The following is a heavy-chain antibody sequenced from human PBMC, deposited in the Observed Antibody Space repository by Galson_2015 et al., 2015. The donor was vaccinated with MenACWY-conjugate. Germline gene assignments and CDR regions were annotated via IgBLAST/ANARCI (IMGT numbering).Heavy chain of an antibody. CDR2: IYSGGNT. D-gene: IGHD3-10*01. V-gene: IGHV3-53*01. CDR3: ARDRRFSSRGVVTSSSMDV. CDR1: GLTVSSNY. J-gene: IGHJ6*02. Sequence: SLRLSCAASGLTVSSNYMSWVRQAPGKGLEWVSIIYSGGNTYYEDSVKGRFTISRDNSKNTLYLQMNSLRAEDTAVYYCARDRRFSSRGVVTSSSMDVWGQGTTVTVSS.